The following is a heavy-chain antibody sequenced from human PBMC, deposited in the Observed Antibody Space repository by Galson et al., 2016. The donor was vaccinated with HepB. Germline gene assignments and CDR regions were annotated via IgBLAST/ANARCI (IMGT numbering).Heavy chain of an antibody. D-gene: IGHD2-2*01. CDR3: ARDVFGRCTGTNCYALYFDP. V-gene: IGHV3-30-3*01. Sequence: LRLSCPASGFPFRTHTLNLVRQAPGKGLKWVALISNDGNNKHYADSVKGRFTISRDNSKNTVYLQMHSLRAEDTAVYYCARDVFGRCTGTNCYALYFDPWGQGTLVTVSS. J-gene: IGHJ5*02. CDR1: GFPFRTHT. CDR2: ISNDGNNK.